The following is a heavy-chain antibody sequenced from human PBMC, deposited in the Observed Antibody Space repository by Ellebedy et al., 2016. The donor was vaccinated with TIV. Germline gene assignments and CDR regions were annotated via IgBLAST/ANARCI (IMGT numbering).Heavy chain of an antibody. CDR3: AKDSPYDPTGILDY. J-gene: IGHJ4*02. CDR1: GFPFSNYA. V-gene: IGHV3-23*01. D-gene: IGHD3-10*01. CDR2: ISDSGDIT. Sequence: GESLKISCTASGFPFSNYAMSWVRQAPGKGLEWVSSISDSGDITYYAAPVKGRFTISRDNSKKTLYLQMNSLRAEDTAVYFCAKDSPYDPTGILDYWGQGTLVTVSS.